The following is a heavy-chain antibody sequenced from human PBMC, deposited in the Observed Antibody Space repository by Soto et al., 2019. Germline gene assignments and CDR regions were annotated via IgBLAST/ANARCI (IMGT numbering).Heavy chain of an antibody. CDR1: GFTFSSYW. Sequence: GGSLRLSCAASGFTFSSYWMSWVRQAPGKGLEWVANIKQDGSEKYYVDSVKGRFTISRDNAKNSLYLQMNSLRAEDTAVYYCAGARGPDAFDIWGQGTMVTVSS. J-gene: IGHJ3*02. CDR2: IKQDGSEK. CDR3: AGARGPDAFDI. V-gene: IGHV3-7*01.